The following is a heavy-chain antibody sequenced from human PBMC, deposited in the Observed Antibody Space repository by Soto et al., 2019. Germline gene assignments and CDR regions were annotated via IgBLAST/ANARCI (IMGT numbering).Heavy chain of an antibody. J-gene: IGHJ4*02. D-gene: IGHD6-13*01. V-gene: IGHV4-34*01. Sequence: ETLSLTCAVYGGSFSGYYWSWIRQPPGKGLEWIGEINHSGSTNYNPSLKSRVTISVDTSKNQFSLKLSSVTAADTAVYYCASQYSSSWYYFDYWGQGTLVTVSS. CDR1: GGSFSGYY. CDR2: INHSGST. CDR3: ASQYSSSWYYFDY.